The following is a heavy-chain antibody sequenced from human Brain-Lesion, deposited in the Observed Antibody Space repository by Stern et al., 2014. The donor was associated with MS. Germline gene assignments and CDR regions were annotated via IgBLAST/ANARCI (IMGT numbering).Heavy chain of an antibody. CDR2: VHHRGTT. CDR1: GDSISTSHW. CDR3: ARASYNVLTDYYMGLIDY. J-gene: IGHJ4*02. V-gene: IGHV4-4*02. D-gene: IGHD3-9*01. Sequence: VQLVESGPGLVKPSGTLSLPCAVSGDSISTSHWWSWVRQPPGKGLEWIGEVHHRGTTTYNPSLKSRVTISLDKSQNQFFLKLTSVTAADTAVYYCARASYNVLTDYYMGLIDYWGQGTLVTVSS.